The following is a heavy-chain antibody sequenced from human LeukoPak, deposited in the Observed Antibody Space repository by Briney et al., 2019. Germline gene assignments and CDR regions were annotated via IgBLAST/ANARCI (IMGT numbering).Heavy chain of an antibody. CDR2: IYYSGST. CDR1: GGSISSSSYY. J-gene: IGHJ4*02. Sequence: SETLSLTCTVSGGSISSSSYYWGWIRQPPGKGLEWIGSIYYSGSTYYNPSLKSRVTISVDTSKNQFSLMLSSVTAADTAVYYCARDRIVGATTDSGFDYWGQGTLVTVSS. CDR3: ARDRIVGATTDSGFDY. D-gene: IGHD1-26*01. V-gene: IGHV4-39*07.